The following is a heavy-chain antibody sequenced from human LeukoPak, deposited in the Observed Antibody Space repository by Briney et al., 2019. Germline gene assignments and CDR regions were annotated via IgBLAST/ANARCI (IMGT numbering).Heavy chain of an antibody. CDR3: AREVMAKRRAFDI. Sequence: GGSLRLSCAVSGFTASSNYMSWVRQAPGRGLEWVSVIYSDDRTYYADSVKGRFSVSRHTSKKTLYLQMNSLRAEDTAVYYCAREVMAKRRAFDIWGQGTGVTVSS. CDR2: IYSDDRT. D-gene: IGHD2-8*01. V-gene: IGHV3-53*04. CDR1: GFTASSNY. J-gene: IGHJ3*02.